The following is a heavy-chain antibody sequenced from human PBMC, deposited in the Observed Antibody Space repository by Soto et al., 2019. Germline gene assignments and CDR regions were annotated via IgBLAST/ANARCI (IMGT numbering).Heavy chain of an antibody. CDR3: ARSVAVPGAHIDY. D-gene: IGHD6-19*01. J-gene: IGHJ4*02. CDR2: VYYTGST. Sequence: SETLSLTCSVSGDSISGSYWSWIRQSPGKGLEWLGYVYYTGSTNYSPSLRSRVSISVDTSKNEFSLRLSSVTAADTAVYFCARSVAVPGAHIDYWGQGTQVTVSS. V-gene: IGHV4-59*01. CDR1: GDSISGSY.